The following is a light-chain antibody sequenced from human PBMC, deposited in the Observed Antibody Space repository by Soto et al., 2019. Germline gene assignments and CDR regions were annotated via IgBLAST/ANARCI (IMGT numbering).Light chain of an antibody. Sequence: SVFTQSPSTVSLTPGESAPRSCRASQSVSSNLAWYQQKPGQAPRLLIYGTSTRATGIPDRFSGSGSGTDFALTISRLEPEDFAVYYCQQYGNSGITFGQGARLEIK. CDR1: QSVSSN. V-gene: IGKV3-20*01. CDR3: QQYGNSGIT. J-gene: IGKJ5*01. CDR2: GTS.